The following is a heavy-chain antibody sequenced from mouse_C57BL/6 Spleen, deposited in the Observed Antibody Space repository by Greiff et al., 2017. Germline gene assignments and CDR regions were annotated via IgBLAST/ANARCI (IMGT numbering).Heavy chain of an antibody. CDR2: INPNYGTT. CDR1: GYSFTDYN. D-gene: IGHD1-1*01. V-gene: IGHV1-39*01. CDR3: ASYYYGSSRYYFDY. Sequence: EVQLQQSGPELVKPGASVKISCKASGYSFTDYNMNWVKQSNGKSLEWIGVINPNYGTTSYNQKFKGKATLTVDQSSSTAYMQLNSLTSEDSAVYYCASYYYGSSRYYFDYWGQGTTLTVSS. J-gene: IGHJ2*01.